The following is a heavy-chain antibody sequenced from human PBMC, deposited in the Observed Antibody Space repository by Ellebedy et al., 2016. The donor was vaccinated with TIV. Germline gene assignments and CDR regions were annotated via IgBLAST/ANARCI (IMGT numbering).Heavy chain of an antibody. J-gene: IGHJ3*01. CDR3: ARARGFSYGQDPFDL. Sequence: GGSLRLXXAASGFTFEDYAMHWVRQVPGKGLEWVSGINWNSDTSAYADSVRGRFTISRDNAKNFLYLQMSSLKTEDAALYKCARARGFSYGQDPFDLWGLGTLVTVSS. V-gene: IGHV3-9*01. D-gene: IGHD5-18*01. CDR1: GFTFEDYA. CDR2: INWNSDTS.